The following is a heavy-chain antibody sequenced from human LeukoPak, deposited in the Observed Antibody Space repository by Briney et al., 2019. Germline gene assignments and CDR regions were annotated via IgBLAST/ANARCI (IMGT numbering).Heavy chain of an antibody. CDR1: GGSISSGGYS. D-gene: IGHD1-26*01. J-gene: IGHJ3*02. CDR2: IYYSGST. V-gene: IGHV4-30-2*01. CDR3: ARDTGSYPHVAFDI. Sequence: SETLSLTCAVSGGSISSGGYSWSWIRQPPGKGLEWIGYIYYSGSTYYNPSLNSRVTISIDTSKNQFSLKLSSVTAADTAVYYCARDTGSYPHVAFDIWGQGTLVTVSS.